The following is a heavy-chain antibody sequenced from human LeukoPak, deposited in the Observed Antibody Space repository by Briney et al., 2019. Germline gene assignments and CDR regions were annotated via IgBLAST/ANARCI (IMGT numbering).Heavy chain of an antibody. CDR3: ARAGSITIFGVVITRRVWFDP. D-gene: IGHD3-3*01. V-gene: IGHV4-59*12. Sequence: PSETLSLTCTVSGGSISSYYWSWIRQPPGKGLEWIGYIYYSGSTNYNPSLKSRVTISVDTSKNQFSLKLSSVTAADTAVYYCARAGSITIFGVVITRRVWFDPWGQGTLVTVSS. CDR2: IYYSGST. CDR1: GGSISSYY. J-gene: IGHJ5*02.